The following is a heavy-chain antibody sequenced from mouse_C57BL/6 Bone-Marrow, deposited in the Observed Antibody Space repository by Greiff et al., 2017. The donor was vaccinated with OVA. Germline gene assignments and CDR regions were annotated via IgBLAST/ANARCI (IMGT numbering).Heavy chain of an antibody. V-gene: IGHV1-59*01. CDR3: ASSDRENFDY. Sequence: QVQLQQPGAELVRPGTSVKLSCKASGYTFTSYWMHWVKQRPGQGLEWIGVIDPSDSYTNYNQKFKGKATLTVDTSSSTAYMHLSSLTSEDSEVYYCASSDRENFDYGGQGTTLTVSS. CDR1: GYTFTSYW. CDR2: IDPSDSYT. D-gene: IGHD2-14*01. J-gene: IGHJ2*01.